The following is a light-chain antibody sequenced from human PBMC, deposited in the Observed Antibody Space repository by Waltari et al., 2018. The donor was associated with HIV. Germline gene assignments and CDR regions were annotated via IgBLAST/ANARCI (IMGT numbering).Light chain of an antibody. CDR3: GTWDASLSVGV. Sequence: QSVLTQPPSVSAAPGQKVPISCSVSSTFGNDFVSRYQHLPGSAPKLLIYDNNKRPSGISDRFSGSKSGTSATLGITGLQTGDEADYYCGTWDASLSVGVFGGGTKLTVL. J-gene: IGLJ3*02. CDR1: SSTFGNDF. CDR2: DNN. V-gene: IGLV1-51*01.